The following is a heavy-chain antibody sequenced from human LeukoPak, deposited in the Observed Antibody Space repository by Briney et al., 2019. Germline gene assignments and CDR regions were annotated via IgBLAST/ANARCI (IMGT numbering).Heavy chain of an antibody. Sequence: GGSLRLSCATSGFTFTTYWMSWVRQAPGKGLEWVANVKQDGSAKYYVDSVRGRFTISRDNANNSIYLQMDSLRAEDTAVYYCARSYGGWFDPWGQGTLVIVSS. CDR2: VKQDGSAK. CDR1: GFTFTTYW. CDR3: ARSYGGWFDP. J-gene: IGHJ5*02. D-gene: IGHD3-10*01. V-gene: IGHV3-7*04.